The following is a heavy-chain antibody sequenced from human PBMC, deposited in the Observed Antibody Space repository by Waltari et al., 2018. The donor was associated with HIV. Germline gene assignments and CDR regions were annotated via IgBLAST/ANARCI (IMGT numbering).Heavy chain of an antibody. D-gene: IGHD3-16*01. J-gene: IGHJ6*02. CDR2: ISSSSSYI. V-gene: IGHV3-21*01. CDR1: GFTFSSYS. Sequence: EVQLVESGGGLVKPGGSLRPSCAASGFTFSSYSMNWVRQAPGEGLEGVSSISSSSSYIYYADSVKGRFTISRDNAKNSLYLQMNSLRAEDTAVYYCARDFWGGYYYGMDVWGQGTTVTVSS. CDR3: ARDFWGGYYYGMDV.